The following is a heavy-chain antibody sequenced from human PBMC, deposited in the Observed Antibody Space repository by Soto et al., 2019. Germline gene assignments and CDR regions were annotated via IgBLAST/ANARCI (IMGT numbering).Heavy chain of an antibody. D-gene: IGHD6-6*01. Sequence: GGSLRLSCAASGFTFSSYAMSWVRQAPGQGLEWVSAISGSGSNPYYADSVKGRFTISRDNSKSTLYLQMNSLRAEDTAVYYCAKDRERIATRSIDYWGQGTLVTVSS. CDR1: GFTFSSYA. CDR2: ISGSGSNP. CDR3: AKDRERIATRSIDY. V-gene: IGHV3-23*01. J-gene: IGHJ4*02.